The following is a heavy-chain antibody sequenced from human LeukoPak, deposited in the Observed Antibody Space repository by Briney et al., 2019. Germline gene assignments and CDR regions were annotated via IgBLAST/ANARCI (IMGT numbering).Heavy chain of an antibody. Sequence: ASVKVSCKASGYTFTSYGISWVRQAPGQGLEWMGWISAYNGNTNYAQKLQGRVTMTTDTSTSTAYMGLRSLRSDDTAVYYCARVVVVNNWFDPWGQGTLVTVSS. D-gene: IGHD2-15*01. J-gene: IGHJ5*02. V-gene: IGHV1-18*01. CDR3: ARVVVVNNWFDP. CDR2: ISAYNGNT. CDR1: GYTFTSYG.